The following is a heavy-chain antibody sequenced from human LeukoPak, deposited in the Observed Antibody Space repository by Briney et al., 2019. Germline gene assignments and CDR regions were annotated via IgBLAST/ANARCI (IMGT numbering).Heavy chain of an antibody. CDR1: GFTFADYW. Sequence: PGGALRLSCAASGFTFADYWMTWVRQSPGKGLEWVANIQQDGSVTHYMDSLEGRFTISRDNTRKSLYLQMNSLRAEDTAVYYCARDLSPDTSDLFLDAFGVWGQGTMVTVSS. CDR2: IQQDGSVT. V-gene: IGHV3-7*01. D-gene: IGHD3-9*01. J-gene: IGHJ3*01. CDR3: ARDLSPDTSDLFLDAFGV.